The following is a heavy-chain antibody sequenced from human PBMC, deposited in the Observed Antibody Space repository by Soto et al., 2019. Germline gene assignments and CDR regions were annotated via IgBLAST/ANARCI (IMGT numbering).Heavy chain of an antibody. CDR3: ARSMHYSDGSNYSPFDY. J-gene: IGHJ4*02. CDR1: GGSVSSVNYY. D-gene: IGHD3-22*01. Sequence: PSETLSLTCTVSGGSVSSVNYYWSWIRQPPGKGLEWIGYFYYTGSTNYNPSLKSRVTISVDASKNQFSLRLSSLTAADTAVYYCARSMHYSDGSNYSPFDYWGQGTLVTVSS. CDR2: FYYTGST. V-gene: IGHV4-61*01.